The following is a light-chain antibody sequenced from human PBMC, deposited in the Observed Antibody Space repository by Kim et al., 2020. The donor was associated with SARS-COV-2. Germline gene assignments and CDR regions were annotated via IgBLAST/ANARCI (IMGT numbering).Light chain of an antibody. V-gene: IGLV3-1*01. Sequence: SYELTQPPSMSVSPGQTASITCSGDKLGDKYACWYKQKPGQSPVLVIYEDSKRPSGIPERISGSSSGNTATLTISGTQAMDEADYYCQAWDSSTAVFGGGTQLTVL. CDR3: QAWDSSTAV. J-gene: IGLJ3*02. CDR2: EDS. CDR1: KLGDKY.